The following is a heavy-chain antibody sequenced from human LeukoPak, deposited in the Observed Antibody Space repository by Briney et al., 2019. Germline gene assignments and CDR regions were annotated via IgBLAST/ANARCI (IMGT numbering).Heavy chain of an antibody. CDR1: GGSISAFY. V-gene: IGHV4-59*01. J-gene: IGHJ2*01. CDR2: IYHSGST. D-gene: IGHD4-17*01. Sequence: SETLSLTCTISGGSISAFYWSWIRQPPGKGLEWIGNIYHSGSTNYNPSLKSRVIMSVDTSKKYFSLKLSSVTGADTAVYYCASFDYGDFWYFDIWGRGALVTVSS. CDR3: ASFDYGDFWYFDI.